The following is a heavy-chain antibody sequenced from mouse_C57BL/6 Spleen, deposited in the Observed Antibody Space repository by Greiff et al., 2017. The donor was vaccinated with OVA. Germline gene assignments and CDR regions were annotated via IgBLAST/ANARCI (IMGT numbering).Heavy chain of an antibody. CDR1: GYTFTSYW. CDR3: ARGATVGGTYFDY. J-gene: IGHJ2*01. V-gene: IGHV1-53*01. D-gene: IGHD1-1*01. CDR2: INPRNGGT. Sequence: QVQLQQPGTELVKPGASVKLSCKASGYTFTSYWMHWVKQRPGQGLEWIGNINPRNGGTNYNEKFKSKATLTVDKSSSTAYMQLSSLTSEDSAVYYCARGATVGGTYFDYWGQGTTLTVSS.